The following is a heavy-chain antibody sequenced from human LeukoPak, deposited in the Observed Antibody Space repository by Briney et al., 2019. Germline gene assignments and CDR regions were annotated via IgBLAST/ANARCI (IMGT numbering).Heavy chain of an antibody. J-gene: IGHJ4*02. D-gene: IGHD3-10*01. V-gene: IGHV1-46*01. CDR2: INPSGGST. CDR3: ARESHVTREDY. Sequence: ASVTVSCTTSGYTFTSYYIHWVRQAPGQGLEWMGIINPSGGSTSYAQKFQGRVTMTRDTSTSTAYMELRSLRSGDTAVYYCARESHVTREDYWGQGTLVTVSS. CDR1: GYTFTSYY.